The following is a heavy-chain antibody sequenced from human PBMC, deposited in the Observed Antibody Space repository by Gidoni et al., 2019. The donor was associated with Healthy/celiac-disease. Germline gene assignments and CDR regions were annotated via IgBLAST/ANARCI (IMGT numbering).Heavy chain of an antibody. V-gene: IGHV7-4-1*02. CDR2: INTNTGNP. J-gene: IGHJ6*03. D-gene: IGHD2-15*01. Sequence: QVQLVQSGSELKKPGASVKVSCKASGYTFTSYAMKWVRQAPGQGLEWMGWINTNTGNPTYAQGFTGRFVFSLDTSVSTAYLQISSLKAEDTAVYYCARGSVVVVAAPDGYYYYMDVWGKGTTVTVSS. CDR1: GYTFTSYA. CDR3: ARGSVVVVAAPDGYYYYMDV.